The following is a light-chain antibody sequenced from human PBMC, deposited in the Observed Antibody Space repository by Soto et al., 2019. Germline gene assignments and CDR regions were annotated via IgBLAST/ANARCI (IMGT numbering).Light chain of an antibody. CDR1: QSVSNY. Sequence: EIVLTDSPATLSLSRGEIATLSCRASQSVSNYLAWFQHKPGQAPRLLIYDASNRATGIPARFSGSGSGTDFTLTISSLEPEDFALYYCQQRSNSNTFGQVTRLENK. J-gene: IGKJ5*01. CDR3: QQRSNSNT. V-gene: IGKV3-11*01. CDR2: DAS.